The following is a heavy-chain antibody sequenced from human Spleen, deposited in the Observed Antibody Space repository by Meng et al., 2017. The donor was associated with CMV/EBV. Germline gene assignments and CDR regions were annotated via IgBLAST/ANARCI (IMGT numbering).Heavy chain of an antibody. CDR1: GFTFSSYS. V-gene: IGHV3-21*01. Sequence: GESLKISCAASGFTFSSYSMNWVRQAPGKGLEWVSSISTSNSYIYYADSVKGRFTISRDNAKNSLYLQMNSLRVEDTAVYFCAKDAARQYYDSSGYYFDYWGLGTLVTVSS. J-gene: IGHJ4*02. D-gene: IGHD3-22*01. CDR2: ISTSNSYI. CDR3: AKDAARQYYDSSGYYFDY.